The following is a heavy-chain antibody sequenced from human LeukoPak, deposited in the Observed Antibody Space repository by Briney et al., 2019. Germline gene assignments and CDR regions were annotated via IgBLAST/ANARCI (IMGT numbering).Heavy chain of an antibody. D-gene: IGHD3-3*01. V-gene: IGHV3-74*01. CDR1: GFNFSSYW. Sequence: PGGSLRLSCAASGFNFSSYWIHWVRQAPGKGLVWVSRINSDVSSTTYADSVKGRFTISRDNAKNTLYLQMNSLRAEDTAVYYCAREDGDYYYGMDVWGQGTTVTVSS. CDR2: INSDVSST. CDR3: AREDGDYYYGMDV. J-gene: IGHJ6*02.